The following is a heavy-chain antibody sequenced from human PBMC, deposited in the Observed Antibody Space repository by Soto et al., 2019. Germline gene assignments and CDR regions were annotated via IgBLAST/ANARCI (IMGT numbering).Heavy chain of an antibody. CDR2: IYYSGST. CDR3: ARSRSYYYYYYMDV. Sequence: PSETLSLTCTVSGGSISSYYWSWIRQPPGKGLEWIGYIYYSGSTNYNPSLKSRVTISVDTSKNQFSLKLSSVTAADTAAYYCARSRSYYYYYYMDVWGKGTTVTVSS. CDR1: GGSISSYY. V-gene: IGHV4-59*01. J-gene: IGHJ6*03.